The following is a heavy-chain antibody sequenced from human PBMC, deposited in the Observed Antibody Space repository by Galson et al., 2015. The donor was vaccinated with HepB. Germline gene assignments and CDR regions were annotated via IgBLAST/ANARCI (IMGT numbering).Heavy chain of an antibody. CDR3: ASTLGYCSSTSCHDWYFDL. CDR1: GYTFTSYG. J-gene: IGHJ2*01. V-gene: IGHV1-18*01. D-gene: IGHD2-2*01. Sequence: SVKVSCKASGYTFTSYGISWVRQAPGQGLEWMGWISAYNGNTNYAQKLQGRVTMTTDTSTSTAYMELRSLRSDDTTVYYCASTLGYCSSTSCHDWYFDLWGRGTLVTVSS. CDR2: ISAYNGNT.